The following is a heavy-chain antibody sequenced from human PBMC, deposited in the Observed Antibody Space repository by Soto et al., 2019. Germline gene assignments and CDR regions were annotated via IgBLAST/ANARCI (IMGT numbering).Heavy chain of an antibody. Sequence: EVQLLESGGGLVQPGGSLRLSCAASGFTFSSYAMSWVRQAPGKGLEWVSAISGSGGSTYYADSVKGRFTISRDNSKNTLYLQMNSLRAEDTAVYYCAKSWPVLMVYANWGPIDYWGQGTLVTVSS. CDR2: ISGSGGST. V-gene: IGHV3-23*01. D-gene: IGHD2-8*01. CDR1: GFTFSSYA. J-gene: IGHJ4*02. CDR3: AKSWPVLMVYANWGPIDY.